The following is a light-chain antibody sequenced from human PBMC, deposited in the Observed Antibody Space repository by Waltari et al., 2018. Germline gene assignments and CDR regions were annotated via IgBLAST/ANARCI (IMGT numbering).Light chain of an antibody. Sequence: DIVMTQSPDSLAVSLGERATINCKSSQSVFYSSNNKNYLGWYPQKPGQPPKPLISWASSREPGVPDRFSGSGSVTNFTLTITSLQAEDVALYYCQQYYSPPLTFGQGTKVEIK. CDR1: QSVFYSSNNKNY. J-gene: IGKJ1*01. CDR3: QQYYSPPLT. V-gene: IGKV4-1*01. CDR2: WAS.